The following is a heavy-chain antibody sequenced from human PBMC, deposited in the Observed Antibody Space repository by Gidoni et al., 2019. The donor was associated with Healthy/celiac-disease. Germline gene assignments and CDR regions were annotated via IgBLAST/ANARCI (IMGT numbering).Heavy chain of an antibody. J-gene: IGHJ3*02. D-gene: IGHD3-3*01. V-gene: IGHV5-51*01. CDR2: IYPGDSDT. CDR3: ARQGPAPYYDFWSGPGGSHAFDI. CDR1: GYSFTSYW. Sequence: EVQLVQSGAEVTKPGESLKISCKGSGYSFTSYWIGWVRQMPGKGLEWMGIIYPGDSDTRYSPSFQGQVTISADKSISTAYLQWSSLKASDTAMYYCARQGPAPYYDFWSGPGGSHAFDIWGQGTMVTVSS.